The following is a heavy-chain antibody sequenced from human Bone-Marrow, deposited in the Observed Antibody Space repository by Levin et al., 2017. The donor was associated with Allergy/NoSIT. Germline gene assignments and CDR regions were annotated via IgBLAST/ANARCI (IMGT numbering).Heavy chain of an antibody. CDR3: ARDRSQGGGIDYYYYGMDV. CDR1: GFTFRSYS. D-gene: IGHD3-16*01. J-gene: IGHJ6*02. CDR2: ISSSSSYI. Sequence: GGSLRLFCAASGFTFRSYSMNWVRQAPGKGLEWVSSISSSSSYIYYADSVKGRFTISRENAKNSLYLQMNSLRAEKTAVYYGARDRSQGGGIDYYYYGMDVWGHGTTVTVSS. V-gene: IGHV3-21*01.